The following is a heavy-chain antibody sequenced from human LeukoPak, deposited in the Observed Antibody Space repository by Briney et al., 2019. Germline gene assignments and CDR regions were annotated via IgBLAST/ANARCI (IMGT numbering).Heavy chain of an antibody. CDR1: GGSISSYY. V-gene: IGHV4-59*08. D-gene: IGHD6-19*01. CDR3: AKHGGSGWVIDY. Sequence: SETLSLACTVSGGSISSYYWTWIRQPPGKGLEWIGYIYYTGATSYNPSLKSRVTISVDTSKNQFSLKLTSVTAADTAVYYCAKHGGSGWVIDYWGQGTLVTVSS. CDR2: IYYTGAT. J-gene: IGHJ4*02.